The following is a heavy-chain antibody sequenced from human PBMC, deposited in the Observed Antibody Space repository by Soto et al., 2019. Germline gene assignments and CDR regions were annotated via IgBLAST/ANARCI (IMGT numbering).Heavy chain of an antibody. CDR2: INHSGST. V-gene: IGHV4-34*01. CDR3: ARGPLWQLGPYYFDY. D-gene: IGHD6-6*01. J-gene: IGHJ4*02. CDR1: GGSFSGYY. Sequence: QVQLQQWGAGLLKPSETLSLTCAVYGGSFSGYYWSWIRQPPGKGLEWIGEINHSGSTNYNPSLKSRITMSVETSKNQFSLKLSSVTAADTAVYYCARGPLWQLGPYYFDYWGQGTLVTVSS.